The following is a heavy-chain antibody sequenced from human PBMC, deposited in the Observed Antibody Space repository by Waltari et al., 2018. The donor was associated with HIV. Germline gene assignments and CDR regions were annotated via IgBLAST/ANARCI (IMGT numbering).Heavy chain of an antibody. Sequence: EVQLLESGGGLVQPGGSLRLSCRASGFSFSIDAMNWVRQAPGKGVEWVSGMSGSGDNRYYADSVKGRFTISRDNSKNKVFLQMKSLRPEDTAFYYCTKDPVTAVGNINWFDPWGQGTLVTVSS. D-gene: IGHD6-13*01. V-gene: IGHV3-23*01. CDR2: MSGSGDNR. J-gene: IGHJ5*02. CDR3: TKDPVTAVGNINWFDP. CDR1: GFSFSIDA.